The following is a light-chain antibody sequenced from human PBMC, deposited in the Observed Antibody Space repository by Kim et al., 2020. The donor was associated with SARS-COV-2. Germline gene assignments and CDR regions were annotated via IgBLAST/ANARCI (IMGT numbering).Light chain of an antibody. V-gene: IGKV4-1*01. CDR2: WAS. J-gene: IGKJ3*01. CDR3: QQYYSTPFT. CDR1: QSVFYSSNNKNY. Sequence: ATINCKSSQSVFYSSNNKNYLAWYQQKPGQPPKLLIYWASTRESGVPDRFSGSGSGTDFTLTISSLQAEDVAVYYCQQYYSTPFTFGPGTKVDIK.